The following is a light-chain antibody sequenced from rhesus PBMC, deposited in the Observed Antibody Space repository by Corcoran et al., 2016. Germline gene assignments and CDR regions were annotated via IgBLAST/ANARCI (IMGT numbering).Light chain of an antibody. J-gene: IGKJ3*01. V-gene: IGKV1-22*01. Sequence: DIQMTQSPSSLSASVGDTVTITCRASQSISNWLAWYQPKPGKAPKLGIYKPSTLQTGVPSRFSGSGSGTDFTLTISSLQSEDFATYYCQHYGSRGVTFGPGTKLDIK. CDR3: QHYGSRGVT. CDR1: QSISNW. CDR2: KPS.